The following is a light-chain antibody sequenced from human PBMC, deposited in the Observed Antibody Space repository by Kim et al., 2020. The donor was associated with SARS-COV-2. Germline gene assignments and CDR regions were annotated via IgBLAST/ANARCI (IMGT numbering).Light chain of an antibody. CDR3: QQSYSTPFT. CDR2: AAS. V-gene: IGKV1-39*01. CDR1: QSISSY. Sequence: DIQMTQSPSSLSASIGDRVTITCRASQSISSYLNWYQQKPGKAPKLLIYAASSLQSGVPSRFSGSGSGTDFTLTISSLQPEDFATHYCQQSYSTPFTFGPGTKVDIK. J-gene: IGKJ3*01.